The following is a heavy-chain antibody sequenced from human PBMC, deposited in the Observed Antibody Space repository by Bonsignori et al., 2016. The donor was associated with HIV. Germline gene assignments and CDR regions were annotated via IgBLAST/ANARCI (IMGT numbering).Heavy chain of an antibody. CDR3: ARDPARIFGPDSNFDT. V-gene: IGHV4-4*07. CDR2: INSSGST. D-gene: IGHD3-3*01. Sequence: QVQLQESGPGLVKPTETLSLTCSVSGGSVSGYYWSWLRQVAGKGPEWIGRINSSGSTRYNPSLKSRVTMSVESSKNVFFLNVTSVTAADTGMYYCARDPARIFGPDSNFDTWGQGTPVTVS. J-gene: IGHJ5*02. CDR1: GGSVSGYY.